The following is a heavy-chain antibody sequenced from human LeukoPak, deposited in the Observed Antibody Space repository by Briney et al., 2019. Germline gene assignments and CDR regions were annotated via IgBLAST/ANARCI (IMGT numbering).Heavy chain of an antibody. CDR2: ISYDGNDK. CDR3: AREWGNSGFDY. Sequence: GGSLRLSCSVSGFIFSSYAMHWVRQAPGKGLEWVAVISYDGNDKYYADSVKGRFTISRDSSENTLFLQMSSLRIEDTAVYYCAREWGNSGFDYWGQGTLVTVSS. CDR1: GFIFSSYA. J-gene: IGHJ4*02. D-gene: IGHD6-25*01. V-gene: IGHV3-30-3*01.